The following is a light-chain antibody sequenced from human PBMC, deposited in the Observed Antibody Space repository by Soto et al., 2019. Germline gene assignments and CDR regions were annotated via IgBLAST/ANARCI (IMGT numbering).Light chain of an antibody. J-gene: IGKJ1*01. V-gene: IGKV1-12*01. CDR1: QDISSW. Sequence: DIQMTQSPSSVSASVGDSVTITCRASQDISSWLAWYQQKPGKAPNLLIYAASSLQSGVPSRFSGSGSGTDFTLTISSLQPEDFATYYCQQSYRTFGQGTKVDIK. CDR3: QQSYRT. CDR2: AAS.